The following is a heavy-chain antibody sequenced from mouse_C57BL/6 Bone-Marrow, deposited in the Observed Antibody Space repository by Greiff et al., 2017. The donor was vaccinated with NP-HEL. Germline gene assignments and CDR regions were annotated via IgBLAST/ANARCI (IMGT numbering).Heavy chain of an antibody. J-gene: IGHJ4*01. CDR2: INPYNGGT. V-gene: IGHV1-19*01. D-gene: IGHD2-12*01. CDR1: GYTFTDYY. Sequence: EVKLVESGPVLVKPGASVKMSCKASGYTFTDYYMNWVKQSHGKSLEWIGVINPYNGGTSYNQKFKGKATLTVDKSSSTAYMELNSLTSEDSAVYYCASYDEGYAMDYWGQGTSVTVSS. CDR3: ASYDEGYAMDY.